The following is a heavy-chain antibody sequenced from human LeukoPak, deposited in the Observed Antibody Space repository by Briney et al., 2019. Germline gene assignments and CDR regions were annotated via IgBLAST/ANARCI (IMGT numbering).Heavy chain of an antibody. J-gene: IGHJ4*02. D-gene: IGHD4-23*01. CDR1: GGSISSGSYY. CDR3: ARHRDYGGSIDY. V-gene: IGHV4-61*02. Sequence: PSETLSLTCTVSGGSISSGSYYWSWIRQPAGKGLEWIGRIYTSGSTNYNPSLKSRVTISVDTSKNQFSLKLSSVTAADTAVYYCARHRDYGGSIDYWGQGTLVTVSS. CDR2: IYTSGST.